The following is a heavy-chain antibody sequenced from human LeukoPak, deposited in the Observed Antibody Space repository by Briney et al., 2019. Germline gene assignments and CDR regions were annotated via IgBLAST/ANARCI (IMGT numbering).Heavy chain of an antibody. Sequence: GASVKVSCKASGYTFTGHYMHWVRQAPGQGLEWMGWINPNSGGTNYAQKFQGRVTMTRDTSINTAYMELSRLRSDDTAVYYCARVAGSGWFVAYWGQGTLVTVSS. CDR3: ARVAGSGWFVAY. CDR2: INPNSGGT. J-gene: IGHJ4*02. V-gene: IGHV1-2*02. D-gene: IGHD6-19*01. CDR1: GYTFTGHY.